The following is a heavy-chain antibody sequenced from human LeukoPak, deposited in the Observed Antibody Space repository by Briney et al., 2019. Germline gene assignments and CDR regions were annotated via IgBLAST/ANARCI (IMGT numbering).Heavy chain of an antibody. J-gene: IGHJ4*02. CDR1: GYTFTSYA. V-gene: IGHV1-3*01. D-gene: IGHD3-10*01. Sequence: ASVKVSCKASGYTFTSYAMHWVRQAPGQRLEWMGWINAGNGNTKYSQKFQGRVTITRDTSASTAYMELSSLRSEDTAVYYCARDLKGIAMVRGVFDYWGQGTLVTASS. CDR3: ARDLKGIAMVRGVFDY. CDR2: INAGNGNT.